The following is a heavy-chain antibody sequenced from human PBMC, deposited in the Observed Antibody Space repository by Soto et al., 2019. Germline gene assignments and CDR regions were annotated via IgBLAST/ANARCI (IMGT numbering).Heavy chain of an antibody. CDR1: DGTIRSRVYY. V-gene: IGHV4-30-4*01. CDR2: IYYSGST. Sequence: LSHTNTASDGTIRSRVYYWRWNRQPPGKGLEWIGYIYYSGSTYYNPSLKSRVTISVDTSKNQFSLKLSSVTAADTAVYYCALSGRCSGGSSYDYYGMDVCGQGPTVTVSS. J-gene: IGHJ6*02. D-gene: IGHD2-15*01. CDR3: ALSGRCSGGSSYDYYGMDV.